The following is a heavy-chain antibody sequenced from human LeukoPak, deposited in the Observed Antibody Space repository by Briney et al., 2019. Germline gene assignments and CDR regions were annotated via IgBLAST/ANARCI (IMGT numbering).Heavy chain of an antibody. CDR1: GFTFSSYA. V-gene: IGHV3-23*01. J-gene: IGHJ4*02. D-gene: IGHD3-3*01. Sequence: GGSLRLSCAASGFTFSSYAMSWVRQAPGKGLEWVSAISGSGGSTYYADSVKGRFTISRDNSKNTLSLQMNSLRGEDSAVYYCAKEWSGYSFDYWGQGTLVTVSA. CDR3: AKEWSGYSFDY. CDR2: ISGSGGST.